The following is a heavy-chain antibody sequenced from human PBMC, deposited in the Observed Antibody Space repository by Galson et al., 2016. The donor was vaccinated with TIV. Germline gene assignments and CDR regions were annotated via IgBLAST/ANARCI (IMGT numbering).Heavy chain of an antibody. V-gene: IGHV7-4-1*02. CDR1: EYTFTNYV. CDR3: ASPPAYCSSSSCYYSFEY. D-gene: IGHD2-2*01. Sequence: SVKVSCKASEYTFTNYVMNWVRRAPGQGLEWMGWINTNTGNPTYAQGFTGRFVFSLDTSVSTAYLQISSLKAEDTAVYYCASPPAYCSSSSCYYSFEYWGQGTLVTVSS. CDR2: INTNTGNP. J-gene: IGHJ4*02.